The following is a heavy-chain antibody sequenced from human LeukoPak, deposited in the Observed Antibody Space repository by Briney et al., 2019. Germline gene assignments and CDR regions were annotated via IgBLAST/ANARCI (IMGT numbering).Heavy chain of an antibody. CDR3: AKDATGFSDFDY. CDR2: IYSDSST. CDR1: GFTVSRNY. Sequence: GGSLRLSCAASGFTVSRNYMSWVRQAPGKGLEWVSVIYSDSSTYYADSVKGRFTISRDNSKNTLYLQMNNLRADDTAVYYCAKDATGFSDFDYWGQGTLVTVSS. D-gene: IGHD3-9*01. J-gene: IGHJ4*02. V-gene: IGHV3-66*01.